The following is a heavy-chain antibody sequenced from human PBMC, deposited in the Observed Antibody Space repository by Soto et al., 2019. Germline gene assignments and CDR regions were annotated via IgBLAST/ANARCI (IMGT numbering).Heavy chain of an antibody. CDR2: ISYDGSIK. D-gene: IGHD6-6*01. J-gene: IGHJ6*02. V-gene: IGHV3-30*03. Sequence: PGGSLRLSCPASGFTFRCYGMHWVRQAPGRGLEWVALISYDGSIKYYADSVRGRFTISRDNAKNSLYLQMNSLRAEDTAVYYCARDXSTSSSSSYYYYYGIDVWGQGTTVTVSS. CDR1: GFTFRCYG. CDR3: ARDXSTSSSSSYYYYYGIDV.